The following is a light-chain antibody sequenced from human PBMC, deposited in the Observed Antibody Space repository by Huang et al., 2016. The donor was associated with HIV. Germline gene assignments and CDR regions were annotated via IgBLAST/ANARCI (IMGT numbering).Light chain of an antibody. Sequence: DIVMTQTPDSLSVPLGERATINCTSSQSLLYTPNKKNFLAWYQQRPGQPPKLLIYWASTRESGVPDRFSGSGSGTDFTLTVDSLQAEDGATYYCQQYYGTPYTFGQGTKLEIE. J-gene: IGKJ2*01. CDR1: QSLLYTPNKKNF. CDR2: WAS. V-gene: IGKV4-1*01. CDR3: QQYYGTPYT.